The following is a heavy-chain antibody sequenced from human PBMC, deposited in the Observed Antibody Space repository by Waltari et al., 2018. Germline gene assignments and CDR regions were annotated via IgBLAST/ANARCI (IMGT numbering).Heavy chain of an antibody. CDR1: GFIFSSYE. CDR2: IGGTT. CDR3: ARDSGTCRGDNCNHFDY. D-gene: IGHD1-20*01. V-gene: IGHV3-48*03. J-gene: IGHJ4*02. Sequence: EVQLVESGGGLAQPGGSLRLSCVASGFIFSSYEMNWVRQAPGKELAGISYIGGTTHYADSVKGRFTISRDNAKNSLYLQMNSLSAEDTAVYYCARDSGTCRGDNCNHFDYWGPGTLVTVSS.